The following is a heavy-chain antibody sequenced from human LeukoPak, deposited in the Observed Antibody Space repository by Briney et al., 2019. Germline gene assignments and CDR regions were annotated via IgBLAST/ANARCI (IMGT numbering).Heavy chain of an antibody. CDR2: IYSVGST. CDR1: GFTVSSNY. D-gene: IGHD4-23*01. CDR3: TRDYGGDN. J-gene: IGHJ4*02. V-gene: IGHV3-53*01. Sequence: PGGSLRLSCAASGFTVSSNYMSWVRQAPGKGLEWVSVIYSVGSTYYADSVKGRFTISRDNSKNTLYLQMNCLRAEDTAVYYCTRDYGGDNWGQGTLVTVSS.